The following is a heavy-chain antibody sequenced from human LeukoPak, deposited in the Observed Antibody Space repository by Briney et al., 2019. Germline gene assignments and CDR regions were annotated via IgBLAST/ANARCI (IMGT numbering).Heavy chain of an antibody. J-gene: IGHJ4*02. D-gene: IGHD6-19*01. CDR1: GYTFTSYA. CDR2: INAGNGNT. Sequence: ASVKVSCKASGYTFTSYAIHWVRQAPGQRLEWMGWINAGNGNTNYAQKLQGRVTMTTDTSTSTAYMELRSLRSDDTAVYYCARDSGPYSSGWYVSFDYWGQGTLVTVSS. V-gene: IGHV1-3*01. CDR3: ARDSGPYSSGWYVSFDY.